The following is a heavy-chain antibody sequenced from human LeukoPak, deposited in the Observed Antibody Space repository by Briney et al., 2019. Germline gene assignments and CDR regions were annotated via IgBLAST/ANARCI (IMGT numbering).Heavy chain of an antibody. Sequence: SETLSLTCAVYGGSFSGYYWSWIRQPPGKGLEWIGEINHSGSTNYNPSLESRVTISVDTSKNQFSLKLSSVTAADTAVYYCARSDYGDYETFDYWGQGTLVTVSS. CDR3: ARSDYGDYETFDY. V-gene: IGHV4-34*01. CDR2: INHSGST. J-gene: IGHJ4*02. CDR1: GGSFSGYY. D-gene: IGHD4-17*01.